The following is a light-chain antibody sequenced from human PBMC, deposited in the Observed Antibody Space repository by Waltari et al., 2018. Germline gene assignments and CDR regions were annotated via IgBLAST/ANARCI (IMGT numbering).Light chain of an antibody. CDR3: CSYAGSQTSV. CDR2: DVN. V-gene: IGLV2-11*01. CDR1: SSDVGGYDY. J-gene: IGLJ2*01. Sequence: QSALTQPRSVSGSPGQSVTISCTGTSSDVGGYDYVSWYQQHPGKAPKIMIYDVNKRPSGVPDRFSGSKSGNTASLTISGLQADDEADYYCCSYAGSQTSVFGGGTKVTVL.